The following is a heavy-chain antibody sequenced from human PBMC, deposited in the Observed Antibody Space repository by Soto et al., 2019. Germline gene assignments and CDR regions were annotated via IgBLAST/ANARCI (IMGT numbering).Heavy chain of an antibody. CDR3: AKVVVAATRHTDFDS. V-gene: IGHV4-39*02. D-gene: IGHD2-15*01. J-gene: IGHJ4*02. CDR2: IYYDGST. Sequence: ETLSLTCTVSGGSINSNNYYWAWIRQPPGKGLAWIASIYYDGSTYYNPSLKSRVSISVDTSKNHFSLKLSSATAAGTAVYYCAKVVVAATRHTDFDSWGQGTLVTVSS. CDR1: GGSINSNNYY.